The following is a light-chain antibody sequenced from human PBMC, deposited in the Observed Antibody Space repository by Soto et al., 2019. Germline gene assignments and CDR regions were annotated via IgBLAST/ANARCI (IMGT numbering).Light chain of an antibody. J-gene: IGLJ3*02. Sequence: QAVVTQPPSASGTPGQRVTISCSGGSSKVGSNTVNWYQQLPGTAPKLLIYTDYQRASGVPDRFSGSKSGTSASLAISGLHYEDEADYYCAAWDDSLNGWVFGGGTKVTVL. CDR3: AAWDDSLNGWV. CDR2: TDY. V-gene: IGLV1-44*01. CDR1: SSKVGSNT.